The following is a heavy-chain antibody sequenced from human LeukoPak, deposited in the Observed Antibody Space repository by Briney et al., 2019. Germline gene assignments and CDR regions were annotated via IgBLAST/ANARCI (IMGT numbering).Heavy chain of an antibody. D-gene: IGHD6-13*01. J-gene: IGHJ1*01. CDR3: ATKRGYSSSWSH. CDR2: INHSGST. Sequence: PSETLSLTCAVSGGSFSGYYWSWIRQPPGKGLAWIGEINHSGSTNYNPSLKSRVTISVDTSKNQFSLKLSSVTAADTAVYYCATKRGYSSSWSHWGQGTLVTVSS. CDR1: GGSFSGYY. V-gene: IGHV4-34*01.